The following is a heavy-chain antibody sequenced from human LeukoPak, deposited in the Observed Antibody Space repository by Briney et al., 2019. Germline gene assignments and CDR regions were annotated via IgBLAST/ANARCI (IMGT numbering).Heavy chain of an antibody. D-gene: IGHD1-26*01. CDR2: INHSGST. J-gene: IGHJ5*02. Sequence: SETLSLTCAVYGGSFSGYYWSWIRQPPGKGLEWIGEINHSGSTNYNPSLKSRVTISVDTSKNQFSLKLSSVTAADTAVYYCARGRWELLRFWFDPWGQGTLVTVSS. CDR3: ARGRWELLRFWFDP. CDR1: GGSFSGYY. V-gene: IGHV4-34*01.